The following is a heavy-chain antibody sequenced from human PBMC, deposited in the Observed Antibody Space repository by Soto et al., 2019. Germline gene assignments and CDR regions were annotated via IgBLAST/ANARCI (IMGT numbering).Heavy chain of an antibody. CDR3: ARAFGSNCSGGSCSSEDY. Sequence: QVQLQESGPGLVKPSQTLSLTCTVSGGSISSDEYYWSWIRQPPGKTLEWIGYIYHSGSTDYNPSLKSRVTMSVDTSKNQHSLKLKSVTAAATAVYYCARAFGSNCSGGSCSSEDYWGQGTLVTVSS. D-gene: IGHD2-15*01. V-gene: IGHV4-30-4*01. J-gene: IGHJ4*02. CDR2: IYHSGST. CDR1: GGSISSDEYY.